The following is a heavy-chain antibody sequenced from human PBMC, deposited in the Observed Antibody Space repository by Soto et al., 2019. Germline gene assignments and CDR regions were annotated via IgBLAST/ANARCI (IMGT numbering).Heavy chain of an antibody. D-gene: IGHD3-16*01. J-gene: IGHJ4*02. CDR2: IYYSGST. V-gene: IGHV4-39*01. Sequence: PSETLALTFTVSGGSISSSGYYWGWIRQPPGKGLEWIGSIYYSGSTYYNPSLKSRVTISVDTSKNQFSLKLSSVTAADTAVYYWARHPLWATYNRYARRPTSNVDYCGQATLATVPS. CDR1: GGSISSSGYY. CDR3: ARHPLWATYNRYARRPTSNVDY.